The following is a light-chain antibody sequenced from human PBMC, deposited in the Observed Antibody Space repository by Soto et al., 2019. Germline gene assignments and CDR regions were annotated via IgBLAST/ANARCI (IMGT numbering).Light chain of an antibody. J-gene: IGKJ5*01. CDR3: QQFNSYPIT. V-gene: IGKV1-9*01. CDR2: AAS. Sequence: DIQMTQSPSSLSASVGDRVTVTFRASQSITIYLNWYQQKPGEAPKLLIYAASTLQSGVPSRFSGSGSGTEFTLTISSLQPEDFATYYCQQFNSYPITFGQRTRLEIK. CDR1: QSITIY.